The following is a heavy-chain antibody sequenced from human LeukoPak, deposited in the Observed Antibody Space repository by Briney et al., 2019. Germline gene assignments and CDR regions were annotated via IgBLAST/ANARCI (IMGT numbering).Heavy chain of an antibody. V-gene: IGHV4-59*08. CDR2: IYYSGST. Sequence: PSETLSLTCTVSGGSISSYYWSWIRQPPGKGLEWIGYIYYSGSTYYNPSLKSRVTISVDTSKNQFSLKLSSVTAADTAVYYCASQLNQWLIDYWGQGTLVTVSS. CDR1: GGSISSYY. CDR3: ASQLNQWLIDY. D-gene: IGHD6-19*01. J-gene: IGHJ4*02.